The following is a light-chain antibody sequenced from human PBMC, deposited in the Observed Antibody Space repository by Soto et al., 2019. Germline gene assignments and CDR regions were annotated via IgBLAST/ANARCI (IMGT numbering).Light chain of an antibody. CDR2: DAS. V-gene: IGKV3-11*01. J-gene: IGKJ5*01. Sequence: EVVLTQSPATLSLSPGEGATLSCRASQSVSSYLAWYQQKPGQAPRLLIYDASNRATGIPARFSVSGSGTDFTLTISSLEPEDFAVYYCQQRSNWLTFGQGTRLEIK. CDR1: QSVSSY. CDR3: QQRSNWLT.